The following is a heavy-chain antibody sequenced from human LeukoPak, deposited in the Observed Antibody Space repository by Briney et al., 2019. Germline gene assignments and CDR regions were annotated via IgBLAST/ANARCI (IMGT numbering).Heavy chain of an antibody. V-gene: IGHV1-46*01. CDR2: VNPSGGSR. CDR1: GYTFTGYY. J-gene: IGHJ6*03. Sequence: GASVKVSCKASGYTFTGYYMHWVRQAPGQGLEWMGIVNPSGGSRSYAQKFQGRVTMTRDMSTSTVYMEMSSLRSEDTAIYYCARAVARGSDYYYMDVWGKGTTVTVSS. CDR3: ARAVARGSDYYYMDV. D-gene: IGHD6-19*01.